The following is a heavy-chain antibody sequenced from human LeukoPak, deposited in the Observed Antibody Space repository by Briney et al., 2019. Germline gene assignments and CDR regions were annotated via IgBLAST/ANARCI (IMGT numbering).Heavy chain of an antibody. Sequence: SVKVSCKASGGTFSSYAISWVRQAPGQGLEWMGRIIPILGIANYAQKFQGRVTITADKSTSTAYMELSSLRSEDTAVYYCARGRPYYGSGSYPRGAFDYWGQGTLVTVSS. D-gene: IGHD3-10*01. V-gene: IGHV1-69*04. CDR3: ARGRPYYGSGSYPRGAFDY. CDR2: IIPILGIA. CDR1: GGTFSSYA. J-gene: IGHJ4*02.